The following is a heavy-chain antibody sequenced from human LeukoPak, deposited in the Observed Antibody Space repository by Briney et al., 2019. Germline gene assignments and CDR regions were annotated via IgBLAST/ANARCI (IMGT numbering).Heavy chain of an antibody. CDR3: ARETPPIVVAGPGKMDV. CDR2: IIPIFGTA. CDR1: GGTFSSYA. D-gene: IGHD6-19*01. Sequence: ASVKVSCKASGGTFSSYAISWVRQAPGQGLEWMGGIIPIFGTANYAQKFQGRVTITADESTSTAYMELSSLRSEDTAVYYCARETPPIVVAGPGKMDVWGQGTTVTVSS. V-gene: IGHV1-69*13. J-gene: IGHJ6*02.